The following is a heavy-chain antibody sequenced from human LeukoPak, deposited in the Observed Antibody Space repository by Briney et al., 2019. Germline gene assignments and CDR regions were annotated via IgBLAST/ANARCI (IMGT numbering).Heavy chain of an antibody. D-gene: IGHD2-15*01. CDR3: ARDGSGGSCFDY. CDR2: ISHDGSNK. J-gene: IGHJ4*02. CDR1: GFTFSSYW. V-gene: IGHV3-30-3*01. Sequence: GGSLRLSCAASGFTFSSYWMNWVRQAPGKGLEWVAVISHDGSNKYCADSVKGRFTISRDNSKNTLYLQMNSLRAEDTAVYYCARDGSGGSCFDYWGQGTLVTVSS.